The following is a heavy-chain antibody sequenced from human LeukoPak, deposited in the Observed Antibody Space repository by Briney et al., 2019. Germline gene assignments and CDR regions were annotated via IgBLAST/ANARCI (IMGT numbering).Heavy chain of an antibody. CDR2: ISSSSSYI. CDR1: GFTFSSYS. J-gene: IGHJ5*02. D-gene: IGHD3-3*01. Sequence: PGGSLRLSGAASGFTFSSYSMNWVRQAPGKGLEWVSSISSSSSYIYYADSVKGRFTISRDNAKNSLYPQMNSLRAEDTAVYYCARGPIFGVAYTGIDWFDPWGQGTLVTVSS. V-gene: IGHV3-21*01. CDR3: ARGPIFGVAYTGIDWFDP.